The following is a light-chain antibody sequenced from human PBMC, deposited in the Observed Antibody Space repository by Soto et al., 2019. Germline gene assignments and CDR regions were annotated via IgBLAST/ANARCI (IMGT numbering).Light chain of an antibody. V-gene: IGKV3-20*01. Sequence: ENVLTQSPGTLSLSPGERATLSCRASQSVSSNYLAWYQQKPGQAPRLLVYGASSRATGIPDRFSGSGSGTDFTLTISRLEPEDFAVYYCQQYNSWPRGTFGPGTKVEIK. CDR2: GAS. J-gene: IGKJ3*01. CDR3: QQYNSWPRGT. CDR1: QSVSSNY.